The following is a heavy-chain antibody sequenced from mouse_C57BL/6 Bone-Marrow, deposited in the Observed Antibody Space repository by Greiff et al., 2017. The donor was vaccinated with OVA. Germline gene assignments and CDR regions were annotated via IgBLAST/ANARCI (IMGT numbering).Heavy chain of an antibody. J-gene: IGHJ4*01. CDR1: GFTFSSYA. V-gene: IGHV5-4*01. CDR2: ISDGGSYT. D-gene: IGHD2-2*01. CDR3: ARDRLGYLYAMDY. Sequence: EVHLVESGGGLVKPGGSLKLSCAASGFTFSSYAMSWVRQTPEKRLEWVATISDGGSYTYYPDNVKGRFTISRDNAKNNLYLQMSHLKSEDTAMYYCARDRLGYLYAMDYWGQGTSVTVSS.